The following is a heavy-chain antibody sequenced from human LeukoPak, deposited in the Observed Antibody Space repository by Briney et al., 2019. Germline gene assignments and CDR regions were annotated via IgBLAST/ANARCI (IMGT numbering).Heavy chain of an antibody. Sequence: SVKVSCKGSGGTFSSYAISWVRQAPAQGLEWMGRIIPILGITNYAQKFQDRLTISADESTSTVYMELSSLRSEDTAVYYCARRNEYTTSYHSWGQGTLVTVTS. CDR1: GGTFSSYA. V-gene: IGHV1-69*04. CDR3: ARRNEYTTSYHS. CDR2: IIPILGIT. J-gene: IGHJ4*02. D-gene: IGHD1-1*01.